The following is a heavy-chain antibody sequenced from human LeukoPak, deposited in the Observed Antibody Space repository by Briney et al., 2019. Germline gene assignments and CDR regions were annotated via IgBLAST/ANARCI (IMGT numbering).Heavy chain of an antibody. Sequence: SETLSLTCAVYGGSFSGYYWSWIRQTPGKGLEWIGEINHSGSANYNPSLKSRVTISVDTSKNQFSLKLSSVTAADTAVYYCARHGYYCSGGSCYLDWFDPWGQGTLVTVSS. V-gene: IGHV4-34*01. CDR1: GGSFSGYY. CDR3: ARHGYYCSGGSCYLDWFDP. D-gene: IGHD2-15*01. CDR2: INHSGSA. J-gene: IGHJ5*02.